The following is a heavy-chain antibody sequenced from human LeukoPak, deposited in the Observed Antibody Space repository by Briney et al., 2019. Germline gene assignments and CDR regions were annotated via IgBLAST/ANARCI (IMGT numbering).Heavy chain of an antibody. CDR2: IYHSGST. D-gene: IGHD4-17*01. CDR3: ARDNRRQDYGDPTYYYYYMDV. CDR1: GYSISSGYY. V-gene: IGHV4-38-2*02. Sequence: PSETLSLTCTVSGYSISSGYYWGWIRQPPGKGLEWIGSIYHSGSTYYNPSLKSRVTISVDTSKNQFSLKLSSVTAADTAVYYCARDNRRQDYGDPTYYYYYMDVWGKGTTVTISS. J-gene: IGHJ6*03.